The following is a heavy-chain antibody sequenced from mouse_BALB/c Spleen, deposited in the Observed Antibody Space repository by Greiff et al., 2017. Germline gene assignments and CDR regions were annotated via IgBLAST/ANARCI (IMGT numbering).Heavy chain of an antibody. CDR3: ARKGNRGSYAMDY. CDR2: INPSNGRT. D-gene: IGHD2-1*01. V-gene: IGHV1S81*02. J-gene: IGHJ4*01. CDR1: GYTFTSYW. Sequence: QVQLQQPGAELVKPGASVKLSCKASGYTFTSYWMHWVKQRPGQGLEWIGEINPSNGRTNYNEKFKSKATLTVDKSSSTAYMQLSSLTSEDSAVYYCARKGNRGSYAMDYWGQGTSVTVSS.